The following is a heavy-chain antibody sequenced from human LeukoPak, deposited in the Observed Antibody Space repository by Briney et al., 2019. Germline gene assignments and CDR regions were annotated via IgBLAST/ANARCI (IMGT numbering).Heavy chain of an antibody. J-gene: IGHJ4*02. CDR2: INHSGST. D-gene: IGHD6-6*01. CDR1: GGSVTSYS. Sequence: SETLSLTCTVSGGSVTSYSWSWIRQPPGKGLEWIGEINHSGSTNYNPSLKSRVTISVDTSKNQFSLKLSSVTAADTAVYYCARGPRQLGFDYWGQGTLVTVSS. CDR3: ARGPRQLGFDY. V-gene: IGHV4-34*01.